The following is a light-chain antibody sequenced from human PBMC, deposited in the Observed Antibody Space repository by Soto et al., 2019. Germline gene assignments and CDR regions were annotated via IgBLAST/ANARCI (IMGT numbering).Light chain of an antibody. V-gene: IGKV3-15*01. CDR3: QQYNNWPPWT. CDR2: GAS. Sequence: EIVMTQSPATLSVSPGERAPLSCGASRRFGSNLAWYQKKPGQAPRLLIYGASTRATGIPARFSGSGSGTEFTLTISSLQSEDFAVYYCQQYNNWPPWTFGQGTKVEIK. CDR1: RRFGSN. J-gene: IGKJ1*01.